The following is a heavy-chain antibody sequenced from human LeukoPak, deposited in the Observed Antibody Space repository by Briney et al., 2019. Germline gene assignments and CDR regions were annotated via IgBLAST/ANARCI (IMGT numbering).Heavy chain of an antibody. CDR1: GYTFTSYG. CDR3: ARDYALLWFGETWFDP. CDR2: ISAYNGNT. Sequence: ASVKVSCKASGYTFTSYGISWVRQAPGQGLEWMGWISAYNGNTNYAQKLQGRVTMTTDTSTSTAYMELRSLRSDDTAVYYCARDYALLWFGETWFDPWGQGTLVTVSS. J-gene: IGHJ5*02. D-gene: IGHD3-10*01. V-gene: IGHV1-18*01.